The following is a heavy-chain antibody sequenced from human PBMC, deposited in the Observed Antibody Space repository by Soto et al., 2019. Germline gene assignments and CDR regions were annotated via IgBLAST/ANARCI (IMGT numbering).Heavy chain of an antibody. Sequence: SETLSLTCTVSGGSMRSSSYYWAWIRQPPGKGLEWIGSIYNGGSTYYNPSLKSRVTISVDTSKNQLSLKLSSVTAADTGVFYCAAPKTSTYYPPRYWGQGTLVTVSS. D-gene: IGHD3-10*01. CDR3: AAPKTSTYYPPRY. CDR2: IYNGGST. V-gene: IGHV4-39*01. CDR1: GGSMRSSSYY. J-gene: IGHJ4*02.